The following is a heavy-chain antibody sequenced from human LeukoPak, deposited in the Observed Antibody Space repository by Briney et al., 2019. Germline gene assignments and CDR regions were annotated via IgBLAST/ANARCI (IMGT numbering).Heavy chain of an antibody. Sequence: ASVKVSCKASGGTFSTTAINWIRQAPGQGLEWMGGNIPPFGTPDYAQKFQGRVTITADESTSTVYMEMTSLTSEDTAIYYCARDPGSSVGVVVVQHATDAFDIWGQGTMVTVSS. V-gene: IGHV1-69*13. CDR2: NIPPFGTP. CDR3: ARDPGSSVGVVVVQHATDAFDI. J-gene: IGHJ3*02. CDR1: GGTFSTTA. D-gene: IGHD2-15*01.